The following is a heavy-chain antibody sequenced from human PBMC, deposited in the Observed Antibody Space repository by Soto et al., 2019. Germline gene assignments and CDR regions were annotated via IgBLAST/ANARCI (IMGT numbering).Heavy chain of an antibody. CDR3: ARTIFGVVIYYYYMDV. CDR1: GYTFTSYG. V-gene: IGHV1-18*01. D-gene: IGHD3-3*01. CDR2: ISAYNGNT. J-gene: IGHJ6*03. Sequence: ASVKVSCKASGYTFTSYGISWVRQAPGQGLEWMGWISAYNGNTNYAQKLQGRVTMTTDTSTSTAYMELRSLRSDDTAVYYCARTIFGVVIYYYYMDVWGKGTTVTVSS.